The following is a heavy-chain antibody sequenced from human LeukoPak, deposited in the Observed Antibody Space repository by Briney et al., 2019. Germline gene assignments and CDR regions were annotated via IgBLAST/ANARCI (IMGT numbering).Heavy chain of an antibody. J-gene: IGHJ5*02. CDR1: GFIFSNYA. CDR3: ALKPIVVVPAAKYNWFDP. D-gene: IGHD2-2*01. Sequence: PGGSLRLSCAASGFIFSNYAMHWVRQAPGKGLEWVTFIRYDGSNKYYAESVKGRFTISRDNSKNTLYLQMNSLRAEDTAVYYCALKPIVVVPAAKYNWFDPWGQGTLVTVSS. V-gene: IGHV3-30*02. CDR2: IRYDGSNK.